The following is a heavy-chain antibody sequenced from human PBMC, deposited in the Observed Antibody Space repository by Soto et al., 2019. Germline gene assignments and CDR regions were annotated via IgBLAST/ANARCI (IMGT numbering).Heavy chain of an antibody. CDR1: GGSFSGYY. CDR2: INHSGST. D-gene: IGHD3-10*01. CDR3: ARGITMVRRAYWFDP. J-gene: IGHJ5*02. Sequence: SETLSLTCAVHGGSFSGYYWSWIRQPPGKGLEWIGEINHSGSTNYNPSLKSRVTISVDTSKNQFSLKLSSVTAADTAVYYCARGITMVRRAYWFDPWGQGTLVTVSS. V-gene: IGHV4-34*01.